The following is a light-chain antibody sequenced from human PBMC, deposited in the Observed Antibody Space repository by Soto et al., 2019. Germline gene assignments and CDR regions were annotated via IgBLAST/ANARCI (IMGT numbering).Light chain of an antibody. V-gene: IGKV3-15*01. J-gene: IGKJ1*01. CDR3: QQYNIWPPWT. CDR2: GAS. Sequence: EVVMTQSPATPSVSPEERATLSCRASQSVSSNLAWYQQKPGQAPRLLIYGASTRAAGIPARFSGSGSGTDFTLTISSLQSEDFAVYYCQQYNIWPPWTFGQGTKVDIK. CDR1: QSVSSN.